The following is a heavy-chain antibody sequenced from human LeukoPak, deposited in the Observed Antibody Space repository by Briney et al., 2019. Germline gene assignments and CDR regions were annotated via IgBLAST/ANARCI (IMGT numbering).Heavy chain of an antibody. CDR2: ISGSGGST. CDR3: ARGPAYSSSWTRGWFDP. CDR1: GFPFSSYA. D-gene: IGHD6-13*01. Sequence: GGVLELSGAASGFPFSSYAMSWVRQAPGKGRGGVSAISGSGGSTYYADSVRGGFTISRDNSKNTLYLQINSLRAEDTAVYYCARGPAYSSSWTRGWFDPWGQGTLVTVSS. J-gene: IGHJ5*02. V-gene: IGHV3-23*01.